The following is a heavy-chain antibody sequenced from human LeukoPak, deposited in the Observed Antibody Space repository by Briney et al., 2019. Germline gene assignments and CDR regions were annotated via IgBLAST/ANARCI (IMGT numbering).Heavy chain of an antibody. CDR3: ARLAVELGYYYMDV. J-gene: IGHJ6*03. Sequence: GGSLRLSCAASGFTFSSYSMNWVRQAPGKGLEWVSSISSSSSYIYYADSVKGRFTISRDNAKNSLYLQMNSLRAEDTAVYYCARLAVELGYYYMDVWGKGTTVTVSS. V-gene: IGHV3-21*01. D-gene: IGHD1-7*01. CDR1: GFTFSSYS. CDR2: ISSSSSYI.